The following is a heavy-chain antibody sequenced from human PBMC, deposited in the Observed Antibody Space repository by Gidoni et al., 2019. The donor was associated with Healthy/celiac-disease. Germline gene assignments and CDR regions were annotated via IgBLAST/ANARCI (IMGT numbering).Heavy chain of an antibody. CDR3: ATKSVVVPAAINDAFDI. CDR1: GYTLTELS. CDR2: FDPEDGET. J-gene: IGHJ3*02. D-gene: IGHD2-2*01. V-gene: IGHV1-24*01. Sequence: QVQLVQSGAEVKKPGASVKVSCQVSGYTLTELSMHWVRQAPGKGLEWMGGFDPEDGETSYAQKFQGRVTMTEDTSTDTAYMELSSLRSEDTAVYYCATKSVVVPAAINDAFDIWGQGTMVTVSS.